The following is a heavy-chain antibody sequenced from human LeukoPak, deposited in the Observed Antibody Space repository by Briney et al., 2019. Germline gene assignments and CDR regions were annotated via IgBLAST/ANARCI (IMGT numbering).Heavy chain of an antibody. V-gene: IGHV1-46*03. D-gene: IGHD3-22*01. Sequence: ASVKVSRKASGYTFTSYYMHWVRQAPGQGLEWMGIIIPSGGSTSYAQKFRGRVTVTRGTSTTTVYMELSSLRSEDTAVYYCTRSYDSSGYNSWFDPWGQGTLVTVFS. CDR1: GYTFTSYY. J-gene: IGHJ5*02. CDR3: TRSYDSSGYNSWFDP. CDR2: IIPSGGST.